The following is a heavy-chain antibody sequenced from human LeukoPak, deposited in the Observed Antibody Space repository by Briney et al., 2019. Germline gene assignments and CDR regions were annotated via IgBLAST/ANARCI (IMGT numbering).Heavy chain of an antibody. V-gene: IGHV3-74*01. J-gene: IGHJ1*01. Sequence: GGSLTLPPAASGFTFSSYWMHWVRQVPGKGLVWVSRINSDGGSTSYADSAKGRFTISRDNAKNTLYLQMDSLRAEDTAVYYCARFLSSGSYWRQGTLVTVSS. CDR1: GFTFSSYW. CDR2: INSDGGST. D-gene: IGHD3-10*01. CDR3: ARFLSSGSY.